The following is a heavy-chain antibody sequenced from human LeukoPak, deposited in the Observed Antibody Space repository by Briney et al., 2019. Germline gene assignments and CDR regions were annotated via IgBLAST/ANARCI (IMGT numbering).Heavy chain of an antibody. J-gene: IGHJ4*02. V-gene: IGHV1-18*01. D-gene: IGHD2-2*01. CDR3: ARDLSGCSSTTCYESVGY. CDR2: ISTYNGNT. Sequence: ASVKVSCKASGYTFNSYGITWVRQAPGQGLERMGWISTYNGNTNYAQKLQGRVTMTTDTSTSTAYMELRSLRSDDTAVYYCARDLSGCSSTTCYESVGYWGQGTLVTVSS. CDR1: GYTFNSYG.